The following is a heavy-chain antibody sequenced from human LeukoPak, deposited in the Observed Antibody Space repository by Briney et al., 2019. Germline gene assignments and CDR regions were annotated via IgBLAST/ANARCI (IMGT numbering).Heavy chain of an antibody. CDR1: GYTFTGYY. J-gene: IGHJ4*02. V-gene: IGHV1-2*02. Sequence: ASVKVSCKASGYTFTGYYMHWVRQAPGQGLEWMGGIIPIFGTANYAQKFQGRVTMTRNTSISTAYMELSSLRSEDTAVYYCARIDRYDFWSGYYTYWGQGTLVTVSS. CDR2: IIPIFGTA. CDR3: ARIDRYDFWSGYYTY. D-gene: IGHD3-3*01.